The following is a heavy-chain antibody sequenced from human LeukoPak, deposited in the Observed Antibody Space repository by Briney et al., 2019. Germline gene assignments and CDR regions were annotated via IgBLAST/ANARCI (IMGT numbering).Heavy chain of an antibody. CDR2: INHSGST. D-gene: IGHD3-10*01. CDR1: GGSFSGYY. CDR3: ARGSGSYSPYYYYGMDV. J-gene: IGHJ6*02. V-gene: IGHV4-34*01. Sequence: SETLSLTCAVYGGSFSGYYWSWIRQPPGKGLGWIGEINHSGSTNYNPSLKSRVTISVDTSKNQFSLKLSSVTAADTAVYYCARGSGSYSPYYYYGMDVWGQGTTVTVSS.